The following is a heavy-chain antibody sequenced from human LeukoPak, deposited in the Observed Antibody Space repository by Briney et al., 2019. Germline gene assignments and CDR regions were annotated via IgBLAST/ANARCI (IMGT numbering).Heavy chain of an antibody. CDR2: IYYSGST. CDR3: ARRVTIFGVDRAYYYMDV. J-gene: IGHJ6*03. D-gene: IGHD3-3*01. V-gene: IGHV4-39*01. CDR1: GGSISSSSYY. Sequence: SETLSLTCTVSGGSISSSSYYWGWIRQPPGKGLEWIGSIYYSGSTYYNPSLKSRVTISVDTSENQFSLKLSSVTAADTAVYYCARRVTIFGVDRAYYYMDVWGKGTTVTVSS.